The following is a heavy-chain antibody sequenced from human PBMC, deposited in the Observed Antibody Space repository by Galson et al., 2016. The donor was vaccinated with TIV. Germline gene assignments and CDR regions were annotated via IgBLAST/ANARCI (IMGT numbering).Heavy chain of an antibody. J-gene: IGHJ4*02. Sequence: SVKVSCKASGHTFTSYDMNWVRQAPGQGLEWMGWMNPNSGNTGYTQKFQGRVTMTRDTSVSTAYMELTNLRSEDTAVYFCAQLVRKRGMTRCYGDHVDYWGQGTLVTVSS. CDR1: GHTFTSYD. V-gene: IGHV1-8*01. CDR2: MNPNSGNT. CDR3: AQLVRKRGMTRCYGDHVDY. D-gene: IGHD2-2*01.